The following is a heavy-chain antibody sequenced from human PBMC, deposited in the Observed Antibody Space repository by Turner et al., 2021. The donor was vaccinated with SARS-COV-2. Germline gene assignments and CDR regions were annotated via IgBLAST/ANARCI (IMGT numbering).Heavy chain of an antibody. CDR1: GYTFTSYG. CDR3: ARDSNNRDYYESSGYYSFDY. Sequence: QVQLVQSGAEVKKPGASVNVSCKASGYTFTSYGISWVRQAPGQGLEWMGWISAYNGYTNYAQKLQGRVTMTTDTSTSTAYMELGSLRSDDTAVYYCARDSNNRDYYESSGYYSFDYWGQGILVTVSS. J-gene: IGHJ4*02. V-gene: IGHV1-18*01. D-gene: IGHD3-22*01. CDR2: ISAYNGYT.